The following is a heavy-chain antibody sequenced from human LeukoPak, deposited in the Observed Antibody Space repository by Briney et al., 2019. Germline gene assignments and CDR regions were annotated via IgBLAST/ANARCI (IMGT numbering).Heavy chain of an antibody. D-gene: IGHD1-26*01. J-gene: IGHJ4*02. Sequence: GGSLRLSCAASRFTFSNYWMSWVRQAPGKGLEWVANINQDGSEKYYVDSVKGRFTISRDNSRNTLYLQMNSLRVEDTAVYYCAKEVGTFTLDYWGQGTLVTVSS. V-gene: IGHV3-7*01. CDR1: RFTFSNYW. CDR3: AKEVGTFTLDY. CDR2: INQDGSEK.